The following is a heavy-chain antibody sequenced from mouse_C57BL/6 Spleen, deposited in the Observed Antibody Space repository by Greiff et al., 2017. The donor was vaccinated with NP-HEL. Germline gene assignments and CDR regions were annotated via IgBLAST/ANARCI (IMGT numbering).Heavy chain of an antibody. V-gene: IGHV1-9*01. J-gene: IGHJ2*01. CDR1: GYTFTGYW. Sequence: QVQLQQSGAELMKPGASVKLSCKAAGYTFTGYWIEWVKQRPGHGLEWIGDIYPGSGSTNYNEKFKSKATLPVDTSSSTAYMQLSSLTSEDSAVYYCAREYYSNRLDDWGQGTTLTVSS. CDR2: IYPGSGST. CDR3: AREYYSNRLDD. D-gene: IGHD2-5*01.